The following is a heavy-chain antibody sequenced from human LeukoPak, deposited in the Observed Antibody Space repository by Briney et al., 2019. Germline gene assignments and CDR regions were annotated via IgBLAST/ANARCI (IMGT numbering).Heavy chain of an antibody. V-gene: IGHV3-48*03. CDR3: ASDRITMVRGVPYYYYGMDV. CDR2: ISSSGSTI. D-gene: IGHD3-10*01. Sequence: GGSLRLSCAASGFTFSSYEMNWVRQAPGKGLEWVSYISSSGSTIYYADPVKGRFTISRDNAKNSLYLQMNSLRAEDTAVYYCASDRITMVRGVPYYYYGMDVWGKGTTVTVSS. J-gene: IGHJ6*04. CDR1: GFTFSSYE.